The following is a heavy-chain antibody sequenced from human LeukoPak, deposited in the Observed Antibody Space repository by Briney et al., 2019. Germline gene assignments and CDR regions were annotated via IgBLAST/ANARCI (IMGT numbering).Heavy chain of an antibody. J-gene: IGHJ4*02. D-gene: IGHD3-10*01. V-gene: IGHV3-21*01. CDR1: GFTFSSYS. CDR2: ISSSSSYI. CDR3: ARDIYGSGSYYAY. Sequence: GGSLRLSCAASGFTFSSYSMNWVRQAPGKGLEWVSSISSSSSYIYYADSVKGRFTISRDNAKNSLYLQMNSLRAEDTAVYYCARDIYGSGSYYAYWGQGTPVTVSS.